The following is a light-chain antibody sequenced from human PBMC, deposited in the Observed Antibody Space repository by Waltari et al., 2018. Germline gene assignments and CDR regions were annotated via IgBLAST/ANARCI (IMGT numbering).Light chain of an antibody. CDR3: SSYTTSSTVV. V-gene: IGLV2-14*03. J-gene: IGLJ2*01. CDR1: SSDLGTYDY. CDR2: DVT. Sequence: QSALTQPASVSGSPGQSITFSCTGTSSDLGTYDYVSWYQQHPGKAPKLMIYDVTKRPAWVSDRFSGSKSGNTASLTISGLQAEDEADDYCSSYTTSSTVVFGGGTKVTVL.